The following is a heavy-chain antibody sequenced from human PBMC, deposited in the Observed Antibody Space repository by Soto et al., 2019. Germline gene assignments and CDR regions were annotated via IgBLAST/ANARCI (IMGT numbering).Heavy chain of an antibody. J-gene: IGHJ4*02. CDR1: GFTFSSYA. CDR2: ISGGTSST. Sequence: GSLRLSCAASGFTFSSYAMSWVRQAPGKGLEWVSAISGGTSSTYYADSVKGRFTVSRDNSKNTLYLHMNSLRAEDTAVYYCAKERWAAAGTPTLDYWSQGTLVNASS. D-gene: IGHD6-13*01. V-gene: IGHV3-23*01. CDR3: AKERWAAAGTPTLDY.